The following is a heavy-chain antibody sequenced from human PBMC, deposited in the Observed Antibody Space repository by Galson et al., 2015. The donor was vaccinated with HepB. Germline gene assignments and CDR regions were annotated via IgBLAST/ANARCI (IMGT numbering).Heavy chain of an antibody. CDR2: INSGGKSS. D-gene: IGHD1-14*01. CDR3: AKDRNHGGYDP. Sequence: SLRLSCAASGFTFSSYWMTWIRQAPGKGLEWVSRINSGGKSSNYADSVKGRFIISRDNAKNTLYLQGNSLRDEDTAMYYCAKDRNHGGYDPWGQGTRV. CDR1: GFTFSSYW. V-gene: IGHV3-74*01. J-gene: IGHJ5*01.